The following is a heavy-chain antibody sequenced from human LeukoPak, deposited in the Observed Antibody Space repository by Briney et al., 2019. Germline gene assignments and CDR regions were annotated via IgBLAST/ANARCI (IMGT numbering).Heavy chain of an antibody. CDR3: ARGFSSWYGY. V-gene: IGHV4-34*01. CDR2: INHSGST. D-gene: IGHD6-13*01. CDR1: GGSFSGYY. J-gene: IGHJ4*02. Sequence: SETLSLTCAVYGGSFSGYYWSWIRQPPGKGLEWIGEINHSGSTNYNPSLKSRVTISVDTSKNQFSLKLSSVTAADTAVYYCARGFSSWYGYWGQGTLVTVSS.